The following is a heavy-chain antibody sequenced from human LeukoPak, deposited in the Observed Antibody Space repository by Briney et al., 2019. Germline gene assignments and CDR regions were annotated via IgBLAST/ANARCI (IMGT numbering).Heavy chain of an antibody. CDR3: ARVLIAVAGTITA. Sequence: GASVKVSCKASGYTFTGYYMHWVRQAPGQGLEWMGRINPNSGGTNYAQKFKGRVTMTRDTSISTAYMELSRLTSDATAVYSCARVLIAVAGTITAWGQGTLVTVSS. D-gene: IGHD6-13*01. J-gene: IGHJ4*02. V-gene: IGHV1-2*06. CDR1: GYTFTGYY. CDR2: INPNSGGT.